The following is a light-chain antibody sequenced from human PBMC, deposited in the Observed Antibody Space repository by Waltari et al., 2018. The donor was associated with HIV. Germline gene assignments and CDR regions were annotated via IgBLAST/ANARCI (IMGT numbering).Light chain of an antibody. Sequence: DIQMTQSPSSLSASVGDRVTITCRASQSISSYLNWYQQKPGKAPKLLIYAASSLQSGVPSRFSGSGSGTDFTLTISSLQPEDFATYYGQQSYSPPPITFGQGTRLEIK. CDR3: QQSYSPPPIT. CDR2: AAS. J-gene: IGKJ5*01. V-gene: IGKV1-39*01. CDR1: QSISSY.